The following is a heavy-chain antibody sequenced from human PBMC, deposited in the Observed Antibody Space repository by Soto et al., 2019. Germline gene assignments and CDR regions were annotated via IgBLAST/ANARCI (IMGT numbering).Heavy chain of an antibody. CDR3: AKDRPNYFGSGGGYYKAGGDY. J-gene: IGHJ4*02. CDR1: GLTFRVYA. V-gene: IGHV3-23*01. D-gene: IGHD3-10*01. Sequence: PGGSLSLSCAASGLTFRVYAMSWVRQAPGKGPEWVSSITGNGDTTYYTDSVRGRFTISRDNSKDTLFLQMNSLRVEDTAVYYCAKDRPNYFGSGGGYYKAGGDYWGQGTLVTVSS. CDR2: ITGNGDTT.